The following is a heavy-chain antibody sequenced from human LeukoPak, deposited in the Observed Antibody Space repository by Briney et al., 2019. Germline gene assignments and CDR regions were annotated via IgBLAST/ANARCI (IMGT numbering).Heavy chain of an antibody. Sequence: GGSLRLSCAASGFTFSSNYMSWVRQAPGKGLEWVSVIYSGGSTYYSDSVKGRFTISIDNYKNTLYLQMNSLRAEDTAVYYCARVRTGYLDYWGQGTLVTVSS. CDR2: IYSGGST. D-gene: IGHD2-8*02. V-gene: IGHV3-66*01. CDR3: ARVRTGYLDY. CDR1: GFTFSSNY. J-gene: IGHJ4*02.